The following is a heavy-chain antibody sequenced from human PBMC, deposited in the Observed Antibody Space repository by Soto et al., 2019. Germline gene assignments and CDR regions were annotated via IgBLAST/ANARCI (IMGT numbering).Heavy chain of an antibody. D-gene: IGHD6-19*01. CDR2: ISGSGGST. CDR3: AKARPSSGWYGEPDGMDV. Sequence: PGGSLRLSCAASGFTFSSYAMSWVRQAPGKGLEWVSAISGSGGSTYHADSVKGRFTISRDNSKNTLYLQMNSLRAEDTAVYYCAKARPSSGWYGEPDGMDVWGQGTTVTVSS. CDR1: GFTFSSYA. V-gene: IGHV3-23*01. J-gene: IGHJ6*02.